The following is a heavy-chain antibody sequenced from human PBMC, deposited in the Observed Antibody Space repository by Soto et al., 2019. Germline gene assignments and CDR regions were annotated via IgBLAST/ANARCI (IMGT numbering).Heavy chain of an antibody. D-gene: IGHD6-13*01. Sequence: ASVKVSCKACGYTFTGYYMHWVRQAPGQGLEWMGWINPNSGGTNYAQKFQGRVTMTRDTSISTAYMELSRLRSDDTAVYYCARDRVAAAVGYYHYGMAVWGQGTTVSVS. CDR2: INPNSGGT. V-gene: IGHV1-2*02. CDR3: ARDRVAAAVGYYHYGMAV. J-gene: IGHJ6*02. CDR1: GYTFTGYY.